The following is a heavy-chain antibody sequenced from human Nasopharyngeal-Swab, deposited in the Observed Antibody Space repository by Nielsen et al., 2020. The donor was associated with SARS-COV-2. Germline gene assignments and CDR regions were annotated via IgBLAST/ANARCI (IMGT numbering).Heavy chain of an antibody. CDR1: GFTFSSYG. CDR2: ISYDGSNK. D-gene: IGHD3-3*01. J-gene: IGHJ4*02. Sequence: GESLKISCAASGFTFSSYGMHWVRQAPGKGLEWAAVISYDGSNKYYADSVKGRFTISRDNSKNTLYLQMNSLRAEDTAVYYCAKDRYYDFWSGYYTKDYWGQGTLVTVSS. CDR3: AKDRYYDFWSGYYTKDY. V-gene: IGHV3-30*18.